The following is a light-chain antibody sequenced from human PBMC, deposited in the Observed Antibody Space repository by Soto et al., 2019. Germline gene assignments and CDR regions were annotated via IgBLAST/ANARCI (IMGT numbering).Light chain of an antibody. CDR1: QSISSSY. V-gene: IGKV3-20*01. J-gene: IGKJ1*01. Sequence: EIVLTQSPVTLSLSPGERGTLSCRASQSISSSYLAWYQQKPGQAPRLLIYGASRRATGIADRFSGSGSGTDFTLTISRLDPEDFAVYYCQQYGGSPWTFGQGTKVDIK. CDR2: GAS. CDR3: QQYGGSPWT.